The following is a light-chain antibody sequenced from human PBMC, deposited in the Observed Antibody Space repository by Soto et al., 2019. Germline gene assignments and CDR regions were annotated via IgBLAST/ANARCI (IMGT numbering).Light chain of an antibody. CDR2: DAS. Sequence: DIQMTQSPSTLSASVGDRVTITCRASQSISRWLAWYQQKPGRAPKLLIFDASTSESGVPSKFSGSGSGTEFTLTISSLQPEDFATYYCQQYKTFWTFGQGTKVDIK. CDR1: QSISRW. V-gene: IGKV1-5*01. CDR3: QQYKTFWT. J-gene: IGKJ1*01.